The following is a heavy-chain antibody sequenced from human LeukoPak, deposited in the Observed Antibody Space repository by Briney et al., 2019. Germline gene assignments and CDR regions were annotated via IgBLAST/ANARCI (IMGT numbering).Heavy chain of an antibody. D-gene: IGHD2-8*02. J-gene: IGHJ4*02. V-gene: IGHV3-23*01. CDR1: GFTFSDYG. Sequence: GGSLRLSCAASGFTFSDYGMGWVRQAPGKGLEWVSSISGSGGSTYYADSVKGRFTISRDNAKNSLYLQMNSLRAEDTAVYYCARGPHWSLDYWGQGTLVTVSS. CDR3: ARGPHWSLDY. CDR2: ISGSGGST.